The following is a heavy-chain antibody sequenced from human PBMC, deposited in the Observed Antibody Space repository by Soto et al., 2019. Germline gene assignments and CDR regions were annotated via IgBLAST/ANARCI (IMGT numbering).Heavy chain of an antibody. CDR3: ARSDHYYYDSSGYWDY. CDR1: GGSISSYY. J-gene: IGHJ4*02. V-gene: IGHV4-59*08. Sequence: SETLFLTCTVSGGSISSYYWSWIRQPPGRGLEWIGYIYYSGSTNYNPSHKSRLTISVDTSKNQFSLKLSSVTAADTAVYYCARSDHYYYDSSGYWDYWGQGTLVTVSS. D-gene: IGHD3-22*01. CDR2: IYYSGST.